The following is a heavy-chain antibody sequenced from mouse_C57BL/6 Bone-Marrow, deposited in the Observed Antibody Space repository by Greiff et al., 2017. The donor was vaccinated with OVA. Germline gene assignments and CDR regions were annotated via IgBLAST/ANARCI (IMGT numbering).Heavy chain of an antibody. CDR2: ISDGGSYT. J-gene: IGHJ3*01. D-gene: IGHD2-10*02. CDR1: GFTFSSYA. V-gene: IGHV5-4*01. Sequence: EVKLMESGGGLVKPGGSLKLSCAASGFTFSSYAMSWVRQTPEKRLEWVATISDGGSYTYYPDNVKGRFTIARDNAKNNLYLQMSNLKSEDTAMYYCARDWSIFAYWGQGTLVTVSA. CDR3: ARDWSIFAY.